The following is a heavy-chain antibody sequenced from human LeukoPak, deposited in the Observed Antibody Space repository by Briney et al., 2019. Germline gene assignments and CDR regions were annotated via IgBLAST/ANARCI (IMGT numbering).Heavy chain of an antibody. D-gene: IGHD5-18*01. CDR1: GGSISSSSSY. J-gene: IGHJ3*02. Sequence: SETLSLTCIVSGGSISSSSSYWSWIRQPPGKGLEWIGYIYYSGSTNYNPSLKSRVTISVDTSKNQFSLKLSSVTAADTAVYYCARRGAMVDAFDIWGQGTMVTVSS. CDR3: ARRGAMVDAFDI. CDR2: IYYSGST. V-gene: IGHV4-61*05.